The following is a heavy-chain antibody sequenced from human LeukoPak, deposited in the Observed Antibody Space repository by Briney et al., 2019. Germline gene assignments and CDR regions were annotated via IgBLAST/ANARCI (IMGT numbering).Heavy chain of an antibody. CDR3: ANHRGGVVPAASLDY. Sequence: PGGSLRLSCAASGFTVSSNYMNWVRQAPGKGLEWVSHITASGTAMFYADSVKGRFTISRDNSKNTLYLQMNSLRAEDTAVYYCANHRGGVVPAASLDYWGQGTLVTVSS. CDR1: GFTVSSNY. J-gene: IGHJ4*02. D-gene: IGHD2-2*01. CDR2: ITASGTAM. V-gene: IGHV3-23*01.